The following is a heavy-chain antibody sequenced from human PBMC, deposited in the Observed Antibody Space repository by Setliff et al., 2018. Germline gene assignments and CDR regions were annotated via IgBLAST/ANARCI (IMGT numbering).Heavy chain of an antibody. CDR3: AAVGIDAGGGWFDP. D-gene: IGHD1-26*01. V-gene: IGHV4-59*01. CDR1: GGFIRDYY. J-gene: IGHJ5*02. CDR2: IYYRGTT. Sequence: SLTCTVSGGFIRDYYWNWIRQSPGKGLEWIGYIYYRGTTNYNSSLKSRVTISIDMSKNQFSLKLSSATAADTAVYFCAAVGIDAGGGWFDPWGHGIPVTVS.